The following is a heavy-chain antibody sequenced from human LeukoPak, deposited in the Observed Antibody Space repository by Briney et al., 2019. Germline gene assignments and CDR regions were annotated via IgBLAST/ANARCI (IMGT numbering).Heavy chain of an antibody. CDR3: AKADYDILGFDY. J-gene: IGHJ4*02. Sequence: PGGSLRLSCAASGFTFISYAMSWVRQAPGKGLEWVSAISGSGGSTYYADSVKGRFTISRDNSKNTLYLQMNSLRAEDTAVYYCAKADYDILGFDYWGQGTLVTVSS. CDR2: ISGSGGST. D-gene: IGHD3-9*01. CDR1: GFTFISYA. V-gene: IGHV3-23*01.